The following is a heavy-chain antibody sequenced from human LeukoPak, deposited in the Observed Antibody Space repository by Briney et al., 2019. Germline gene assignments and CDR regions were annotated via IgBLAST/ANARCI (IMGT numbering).Heavy chain of an antibody. CDR3: TRDGATTITIDY. CDR2: IRSKAYGGTT. CDR1: GFTFSSYA. Sequence: GGSLRLSCAASGFTFSSYAMSWVRQAPGKGLEWVGFIRSKAYGGTTEYAASVKGRFTISRDDSKSIAYLQMNSLKTEDTAVYYCTRDGATTITIDYWGQGTLVTVSS. V-gene: IGHV3-49*04. J-gene: IGHJ4*02. D-gene: IGHD1-1*01.